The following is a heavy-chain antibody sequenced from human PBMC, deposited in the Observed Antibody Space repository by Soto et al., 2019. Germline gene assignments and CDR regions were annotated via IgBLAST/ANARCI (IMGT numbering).Heavy chain of an antibody. J-gene: IGHJ4*02. Sequence: QVQLVQSGAEVKKPGASVKVSCKASGYTFINYHINWVRQASGQGLEWMGWMNPSTGDTGYVQKFQGRVTMTRNTAIRTAYMELGRLRYGDTAVYYCATRVPYSSGWNTWGQGTLVTVSS. CDR2: MNPSTGDT. CDR1: GYTFINYH. V-gene: IGHV1-8*01. D-gene: IGHD6-25*01. CDR3: ATRVPYSSGWNT.